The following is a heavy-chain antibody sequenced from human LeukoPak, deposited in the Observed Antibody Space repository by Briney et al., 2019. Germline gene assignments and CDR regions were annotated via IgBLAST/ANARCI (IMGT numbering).Heavy chain of an antibody. D-gene: IGHD3-9*01. CDR1: GFTFSSYA. Sequence: PGGSLRLSCAASGFTFSSYAMSWVRQAPGKGLEWVSAISGSGGSTYYADSVKGRFTISRDNSKNTLYLQMNSLRAEDTAVYYCATEPHLRYFDWLPLNYWGQGTLVTVSS. J-gene: IGHJ4*02. V-gene: IGHV3-23*01. CDR2: ISGSGGST. CDR3: ATEPHLRYFDWLPLNY.